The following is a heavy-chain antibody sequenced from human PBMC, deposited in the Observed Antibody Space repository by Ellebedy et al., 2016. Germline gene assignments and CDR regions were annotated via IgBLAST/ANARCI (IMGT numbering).Heavy chain of an antibody. V-gene: IGHV3-23*01. CDR3: AKHETDGDYYFDL. J-gene: IGHJ2*01. CDR2: FSGSGPKT. CDR1: GFTFKTYA. Sequence: GGSLRLSXAASGFTFKTYAMSWVRQAPGEGLEWVSTFSGSGPKTYYADSVQGRFTISRDNSKSTLYLQMNSLRAEDTAVYYCAKHETDGDYYFDLWGRGTLVTVSS. D-gene: IGHD2-21*01.